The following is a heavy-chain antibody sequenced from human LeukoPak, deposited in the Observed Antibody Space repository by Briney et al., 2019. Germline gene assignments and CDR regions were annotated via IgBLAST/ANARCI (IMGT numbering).Heavy chain of an antibody. D-gene: IGHD2-15*01. CDR3: ARDNGWSADF. V-gene: IGHV3-7*03. J-gene: IGHJ4*02. CDR1: GFTFSRHW. Sequence: GGSLRLSCAASGFTFSRHWMYWVRQAPGKGLEWVANIKQDGSAKPYVDSVKGRFTTSRDNAKNSLFLQMNSLRAEDTAVYYCARDNGWSADFWGQGTLVTVSS. CDR2: IKQDGSAK.